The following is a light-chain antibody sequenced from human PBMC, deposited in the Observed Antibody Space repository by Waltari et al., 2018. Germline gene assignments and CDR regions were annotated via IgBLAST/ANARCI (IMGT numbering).Light chain of an antibody. J-gene: IGLJ1*01. CDR2: EFI. CDR1: SSDIGVYNR. Sequence: QAALTQSPSVSGSPGQSVTISCTGTSSDIGVYNRVSWYQQHPGKAPKLMIYEFIKRPSRVSVRFSGSKSANTASLTSSGLQAEDEADYYCSSYASISTYIFGAGTRLTVL. V-gene: IGLV2-14*01. CDR3: SSYASISTYI.